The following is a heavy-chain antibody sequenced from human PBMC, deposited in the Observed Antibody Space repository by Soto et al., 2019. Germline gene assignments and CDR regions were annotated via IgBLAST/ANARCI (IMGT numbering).Heavy chain of an antibody. D-gene: IGHD6-6*01. V-gene: IGHV1-24*01. CDR2: FDPEDGNT. J-gene: IGHJ6*02. CDR3: ARGHQYSRTEADV. Sequence: ASVKVSCKVSGYTLTELSMHWVRQAPGKGLEWMGGFDPEDGNTGYAQKFQGRVTMTRNTSISTAYMELSSLRSEDTAVYYCARGHQYSRTEADVWGQGTTVTVSS. CDR1: GYTLTELS.